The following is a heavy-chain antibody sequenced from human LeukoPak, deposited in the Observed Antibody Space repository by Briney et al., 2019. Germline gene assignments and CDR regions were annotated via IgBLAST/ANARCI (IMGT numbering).Heavy chain of an antibody. CDR2: INTNTGNP. CDR3: ARGSISGSYVHYDN. Sequence: ASVKVSCKASGYTLNRYGMNWVRQAPGQGLEWMGWINTNTGNPTYAQGFTGRFVFSLDTSVSTAYLQINSLKAEDTAVYYCARGSISGSYVHYDNWGQGTLVTVSS. CDR1: GYTLNRYG. J-gene: IGHJ4*02. V-gene: IGHV7-4-1*02. D-gene: IGHD1-26*01.